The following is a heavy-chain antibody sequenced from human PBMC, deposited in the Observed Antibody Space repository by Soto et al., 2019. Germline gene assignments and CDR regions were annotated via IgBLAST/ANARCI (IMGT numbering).Heavy chain of an antibody. Sequence: QVQLQESGPGLVKPSETLSLTCTVSGGSISRYYWSLIRQPPGKGLEWIGYIYYSGSTNHNPSLKRRVTISVDPSKNQFSLKLSSVTAADTAVYYCARRYGYSFDYWGQGTLVTVSS. J-gene: IGHJ4*02. V-gene: IGHV4-59*08. CDR2: IYYSGST. D-gene: IGHD1-1*01. CDR1: GGSISRYY. CDR3: ARRYGYSFDY.